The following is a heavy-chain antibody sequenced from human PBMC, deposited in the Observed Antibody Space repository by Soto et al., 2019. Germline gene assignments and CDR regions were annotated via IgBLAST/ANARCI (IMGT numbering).Heavy chain of an antibody. V-gene: IGHV4-4*07. Sequence: QVQLQESGPGLVKPSETLSLSCGVSGGSISQYYWSWIRQPAGKGLEWIGRIYSGGSTNYNPSRESRVTLSVDTSRNKFSLKLSFVIAADTAVYCGARGPGGFGAFSRDYWGQGTLVTVAS. CDR2: IYSGGST. D-gene: IGHD3-10*01. CDR1: GGSISQYY. J-gene: IGHJ4*02. CDR3: ARGPGGFGAFSRDY.